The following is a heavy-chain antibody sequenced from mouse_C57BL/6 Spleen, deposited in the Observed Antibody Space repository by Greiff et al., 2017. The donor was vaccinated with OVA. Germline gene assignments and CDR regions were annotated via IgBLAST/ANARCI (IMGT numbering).Heavy chain of an antibody. J-gene: IGHJ2*01. D-gene: IGHD1-1*01. CDR3: ARSNSYYNGSRYYFDY. CDR1: GYTFTDHT. Sequence: VQLQESDAELVKPGASVKLSCKVSGYTFTDHTIHWMKQRPEQGLEWIGYIYPRDGSTKYNEKFKGKATLTADKSSSTAYMPLNSLTYEDSAVYFCARSNSYYNGSRYYFDYWGQGTTLTVSS. V-gene: IGHV1-78*01. CDR2: IYPRDGST.